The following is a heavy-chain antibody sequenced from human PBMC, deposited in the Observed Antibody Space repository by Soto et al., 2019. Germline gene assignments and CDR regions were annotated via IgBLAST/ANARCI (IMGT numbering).Heavy chain of an antibody. CDR3: AKDQYCSGGSCYSGWPY. Sequence: QTGGSLRLSCAASGFTFSSYAMSWVRQAPGKGLEWVSAISGSGGSTYYADSVKGRFTISRDNSKNTLYLQMNSLRAEDTAVYYCAKDQYCSGGSCYSGWPYWGQGTLVTVSS. D-gene: IGHD2-15*01. V-gene: IGHV3-23*01. CDR2: ISGSGGST. J-gene: IGHJ4*02. CDR1: GFTFSSYA.